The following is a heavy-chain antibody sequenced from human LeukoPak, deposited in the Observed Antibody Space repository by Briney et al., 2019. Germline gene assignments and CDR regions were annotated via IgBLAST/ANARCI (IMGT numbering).Heavy chain of an antibody. CDR2: IYTGGTK. V-gene: IGHV3-53*01. D-gene: IGHD3-10*01. Sequence: PGGSLRLSCVVSGFSVSNNYMSWVRQAPGKGLEWVSIIYTGGTKYYAGSVKGRFIISRDTSKNTLYLQMNSLRAEDTAVYYCARSEVTPYGYFDYWGQGTLVTVSS. CDR1: GFSVSNNY. J-gene: IGHJ4*02. CDR3: ARSEVTPYGYFDY.